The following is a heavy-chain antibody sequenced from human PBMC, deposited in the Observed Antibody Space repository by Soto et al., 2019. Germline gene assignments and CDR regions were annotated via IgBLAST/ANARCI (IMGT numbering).Heavy chain of an antibody. J-gene: IGHJ4*02. CDR3: VRLMGTSFDL. Sequence: EVQLVESGGDLVQPGGSLRLSCAASGFIFSDHFMDWVRQAPGQGLEWVARARNKVNGYTTAYAASVKGRFTISRDDSKNSLYLQMNSLKTEDTAVYFCVRLMGTSFDLWGQGTLVTVSS. D-gene: IGHD2-8*01. CDR1: GFIFSDHF. V-gene: IGHV3-72*01. CDR2: ARNKVNGYTT.